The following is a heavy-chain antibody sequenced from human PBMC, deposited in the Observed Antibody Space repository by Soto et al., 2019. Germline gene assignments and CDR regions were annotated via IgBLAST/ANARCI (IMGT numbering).Heavy chain of an antibody. CDR2: IIPIFGTA. D-gene: IGHD3-10*01. Sequence: SVEVSCKASGGTFSIYAISWVRQAPGQGLEWMGGIIPIFGTANYAQKFQGRVTITADESTSTAYMELSSLRSEDTAVYYCARLVTMVRGVSSMDVWGQGTTVTVS. CDR3: ARLVTMVRGVSSMDV. J-gene: IGHJ6*02. CDR1: GGTFSIYA. V-gene: IGHV1-69*13.